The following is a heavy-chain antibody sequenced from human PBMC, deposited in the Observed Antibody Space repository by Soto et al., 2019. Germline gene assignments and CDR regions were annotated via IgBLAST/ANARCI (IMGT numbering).Heavy chain of an antibody. CDR3: ARSRGGYFGY. CDR1: GGSISSYY. J-gene: IGHJ4*02. CDR2: IYYSGST. Sequence: QVQLQESGPGLVKPSETLSLTCTVSGGSISSYYWSWIRQPPGKGLEWIGYIYYSGSTNYNPSLKSRVTISVDTSKNLFSLKLSSVTAADTAVYYCARSRGGYFGYWGQGTLVTVSS. D-gene: IGHD3-22*01. V-gene: IGHV4-59*01.